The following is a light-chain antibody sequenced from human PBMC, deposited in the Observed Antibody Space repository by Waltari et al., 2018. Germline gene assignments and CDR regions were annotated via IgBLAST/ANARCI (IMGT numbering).Light chain of an antibody. Sequence: SYELTQPPSVSVSPGPTASITCSGDKLGDNYACWYQQKPGQSPVLVIDQDSKRPSGIPERFSGSNSGNTATLTISGTQAMDEADYYCQAWDSSTVVFGGGTKLTVL. CDR3: QAWDSSTVV. J-gene: IGLJ2*01. CDR2: QDS. CDR1: KLGDNY. V-gene: IGLV3-1*01.